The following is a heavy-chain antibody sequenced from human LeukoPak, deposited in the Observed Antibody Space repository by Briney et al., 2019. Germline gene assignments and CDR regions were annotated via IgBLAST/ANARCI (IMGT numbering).Heavy chain of an antibody. J-gene: IGHJ4*02. Sequence: KPSETLSLTCTVSGGSISSSGHYWGWIRQPPGKGLEWIGSLHCSGSTYHNPSLKSRITISADTSNNQFSLKLSSVAAADTAVYYCARHRDGYNRPLDYWGQGTLVTVSS. D-gene: IGHD5-24*01. CDR2: LHCSGST. CDR3: ARHRDGYNRPLDY. CDR1: GGSISSSGHY. V-gene: IGHV4-39*01.